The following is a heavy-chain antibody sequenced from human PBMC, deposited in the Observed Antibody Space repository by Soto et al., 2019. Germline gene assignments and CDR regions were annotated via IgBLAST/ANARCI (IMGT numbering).Heavy chain of an antibody. J-gene: IGHJ6*02. CDR3: ARDERFYYYAMDV. V-gene: IGHV3-33*01. Sequence: QVQLVESGGGVVQPGRYLRLSCAASGFSFSSYGMHWVRQAPGKGLEWVAVIWYDGSNKYYADSVKGRFTISRDNSKNTLYLQMNSLRAEDTAVYYCARDERFYYYAMDVWDQGTTVTVSS. CDR2: IWYDGSNK. CDR1: GFSFSSYG.